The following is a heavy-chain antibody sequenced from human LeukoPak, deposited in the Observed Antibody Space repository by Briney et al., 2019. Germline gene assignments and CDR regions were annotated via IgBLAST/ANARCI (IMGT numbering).Heavy chain of an antibody. Sequence: SSETLSLTCAVYGXSFSGYYWSWIRQPPGKGLEWIGEINHSGSTNYNPSLKSRVTISVDTSKNQFSLKLSSVTAADTAVYYCARSPEAAGVRFDYWGQGTLVTVSS. CDR3: ARSPEAAGVRFDY. D-gene: IGHD6-13*01. J-gene: IGHJ4*02. CDR1: GXSFSGYY. V-gene: IGHV4-34*01. CDR2: INHSGST.